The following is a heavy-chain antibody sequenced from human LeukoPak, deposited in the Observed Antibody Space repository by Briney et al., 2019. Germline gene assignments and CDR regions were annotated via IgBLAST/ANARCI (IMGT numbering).Heavy chain of an antibody. Sequence: GSLRLSFAASGFPFSSYGMHWVRPAPGKGLGWVAVISYDGSNKYYADSVKGRFTISRDNSKNTLYLQMNSLRAEDTAVYYCAKEEYEFGSLVPYYFDYWGQGTLVTVSS. D-gene: IGHD3-3*01. CDR2: ISYDGSNK. J-gene: IGHJ4*02. CDR1: GFPFSSYG. V-gene: IGHV3-30*18. CDR3: AKEEYEFGSLVPYYFDY.